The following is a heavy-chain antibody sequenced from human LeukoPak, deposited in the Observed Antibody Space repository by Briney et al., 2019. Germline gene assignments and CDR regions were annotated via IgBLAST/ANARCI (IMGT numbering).Heavy chain of an antibody. V-gene: IGHV1-2*02. J-gene: IGHJ4*02. CDR1: GYTFIGYY. CDR2: INPNSGGT. CDR3: ARSMVRGVIIPNY. Sequence: GASVKVSCKASGYTFIGYYMHWVRQAPGQGLEWMGWINPNSGGTNYAQKFQGRVTMTRDTSISTAYMELSRLRSDDTAVYYCARSMVRGVIIPNYWGQGTLVTVSS. D-gene: IGHD3-10*01.